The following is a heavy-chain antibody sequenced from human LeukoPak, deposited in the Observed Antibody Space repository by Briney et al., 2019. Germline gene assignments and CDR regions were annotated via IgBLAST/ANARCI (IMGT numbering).Heavy chain of an antibody. V-gene: IGHV3-7*01. Sequence: GGSLRLSCAASGFTFSSYWMSWVRQAPGKGLEWVANIKQDGSEKYYVDSVKGRFTISRDNAKNSLYLQMNSLRAEDTAVHYCARAISGGFGELLVLTFDYWGQGTLVTVSS. CDR3: ARAISGGFGELLVLTFDY. D-gene: IGHD3-10*01. CDR1: GFTFSSYW. CDR2: IKQDGSEK. J-gene: IGHJ4*02.